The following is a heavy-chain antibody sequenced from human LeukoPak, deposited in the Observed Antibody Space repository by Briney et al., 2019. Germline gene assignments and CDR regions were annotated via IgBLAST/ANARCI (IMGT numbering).Heavy chain of an antibody. CDR1: GFIVISSY. CDR3: ARAFDHHFDY. Sequence: PGGSLSLSCAASGFIVISSYMGGVGRAPGKGLEWVSYFYSDGRTFYADSVKGRFTTSRDSSKNTMYFQMNSLRAEDTAVYYCARAFDHHFDYWGQGPLVTVSS. D-gene: IGHD3-16*01. V-gene: IGHV3-53*01. J-gene: IGHJ4*02. CDR2: FYSDGRT.